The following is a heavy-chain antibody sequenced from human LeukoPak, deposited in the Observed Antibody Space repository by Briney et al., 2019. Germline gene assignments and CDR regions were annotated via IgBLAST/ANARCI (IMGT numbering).Heavy chain of an antibody. V-gene: IGHV3-30*18. CDR3: AKPLRVGYYYYYMDV. Sequence: GGSLRLSCAASGFTFSSDGMHWVRQAPGKGLEWVAVISYDGSNKYHADSVKGRFTISRDNSKNTLYLQMNSLRAEDTAVYYCAKPLRVGYYYYYMDVWGKGTTVTVSS. CDR1: GFTFSSDG. J-gene: IGHJ6*03. CDR2: ISYDGSNK. D-gene: IGHD1-26*01.